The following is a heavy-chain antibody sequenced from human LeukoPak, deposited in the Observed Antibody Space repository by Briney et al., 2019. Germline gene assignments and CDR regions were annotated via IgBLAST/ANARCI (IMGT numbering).Heavy chain of an antibody. J-gene: IGHJ3*02. CDR2: ISSSSSYI. Sequence: GGSLRLSCVASGFTFSSYSMNWVRQAPGKGLEWVSSISSSSSYIYYADSVKGRFTISRDNAKNSLYLQMNSLRAEDTAVYYCARDLSPTRVVGAFDIWGQGTMVTVSS. V-gene: IGHV3-21*01. CDR3: ARDLSPTRVVGAFDI. CDR1: GFTFSSYS. D-gene: IGHD2-15*01.